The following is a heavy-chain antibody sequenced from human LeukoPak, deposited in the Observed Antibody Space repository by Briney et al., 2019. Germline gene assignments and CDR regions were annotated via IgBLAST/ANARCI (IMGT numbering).Heavy chain of an antibody. J-gene: IGHJ4*02. Sequence: SVKVSCKASGGTFVSYAISWVRQAPGQGLEWMGGIIPIFGTANYAQKFQGRVTITADESTSTAYMELSSLRSEDTAVYYCARGLHYDILTGPFDYWGQGTLVTVSS. CDR3: ARGLHYDILTGPFDY. CDR1: GGTFVSYA. V-gene: IGHV1-69*01. CDR2: IIPIFGTA. D-gene: IGHD3-9*01.